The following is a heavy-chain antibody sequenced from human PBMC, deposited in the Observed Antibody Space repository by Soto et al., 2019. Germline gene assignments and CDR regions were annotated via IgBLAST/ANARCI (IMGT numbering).Heavy chain of an antibody. D-gene: IGHD6-13*01. V-gene: IGHV1-24*01. J-gene: IGHJ4*02. CDR3: ATAGTNRIAAAGAYYFDY. CDR1: GYTLTELS. Sequence: ASVKVSCKVSGYTLTELSMHWVRQAPGKGLEWMGGFDPEDGETIYAQKFQGRVTMTEDTSTDTAYMELSSLRSEDTAVYYCATAGTNRIAAAGAYYFDYWGQGTLVTVSS. CDR2: FDPEDGET.